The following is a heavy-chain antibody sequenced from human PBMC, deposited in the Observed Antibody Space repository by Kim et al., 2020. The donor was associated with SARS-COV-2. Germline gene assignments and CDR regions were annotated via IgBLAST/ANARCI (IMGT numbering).Heavy chain of an antibody. V-gene: IGHV4-31*03. CDR3: ARTGSPHYYYYYGMDV. CDR1: GGSISSGGYY. D-gene: IGHD3-10*01. CDR2: IYYSGST. Sequence: SETLSLTCTVSGGSISSGGYYWSWIRQHPGKGLEWIGYIYYSGSTYYNPSLKSRVTISVDTSKNQFSLKLSSVTAADTAVYYCARTGSPHYYYYYGMDVWGQGTTVTVSS. J-gene: IGHJ6*02.